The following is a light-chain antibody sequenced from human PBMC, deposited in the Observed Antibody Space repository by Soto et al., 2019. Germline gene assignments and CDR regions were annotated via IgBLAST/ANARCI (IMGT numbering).Light chain of an antibody. CDR1: QSLLDTSNNKNY. V-gene: IGKV4-1*01. CDR2: WAS. CDR3: HQYYSALFT. J-gene: IGKJ2*01. Sequence: DIVMTQSPDSLAVSLGERATINCKSSQSLLDTSNNKNYVAWYQQKPGQPPKLLIYWASARQSGVPDRFSGSGSWTDFTLTISNLQAEDVAVYYCHQYYSALFTFGQGTKLEI.